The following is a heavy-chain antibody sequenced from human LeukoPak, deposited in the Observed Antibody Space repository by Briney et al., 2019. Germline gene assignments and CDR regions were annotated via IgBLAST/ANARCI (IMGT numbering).Heavy chain of an antibody. V-gene: IGHV1-2*02. J-gene: IGHJ4*02. CDR2: INPNSGGT. CDR1: GYTFTGYY. Sequence: GASVKVSCKASGYTFTGYYMHWVRQAPGQGLEWMGWINPNSGGTNYAQKFQGRVTMTRDTSISTAYMELGRLRSDDTAVYYCARVRGAGVPCDYWGQGTLVTVSS. D-gene: IGHD3-10*01. CDR3: ARVRGAGVPCDY.